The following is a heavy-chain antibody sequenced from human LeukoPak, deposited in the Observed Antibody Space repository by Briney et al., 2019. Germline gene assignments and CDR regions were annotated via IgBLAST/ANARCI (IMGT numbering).Heavy chain of an antibody. CDR1: GFTFSNYW. V-gene: IGHV3-7*04. Sequence: PGGSLRLSCAASGFTFSNYWMSWVRQAPGKGLEWVANIKQDGSEKYYVDSVKGRFTISRDNAKNSLYLQMNSLRAEDTAVYYCARGNLRGVPFDYWGQGTLVTVSS. CDR2: IKQDGSEK. J-gene: IGHJ4*02. CDR3: ARGNLRGVPFDY. D-gene: IGHD3-10*01.